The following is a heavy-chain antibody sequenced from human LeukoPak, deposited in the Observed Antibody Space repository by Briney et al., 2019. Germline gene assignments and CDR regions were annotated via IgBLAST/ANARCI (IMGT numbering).Heavy chain of an antibody. V-gene: IGHV3-23*01. Sequence: HAGGSLRLSCAASGFTFSNYVMGWVRQAPEKGLQWVSSSSGSGGRTYYADSVKGRFTISRDSSKKTVYLQMNSLRDEDTAVYFCAKGASPDYYGSGRFDFWGQGILVTVSS. CDR2: SSGSGGRT. J-gene: IGHJ5*01. CDR3: AKGASPDYYGSGRFDF. CDR1: GFTFSNYV. D-gene: IGHD3-10*01.